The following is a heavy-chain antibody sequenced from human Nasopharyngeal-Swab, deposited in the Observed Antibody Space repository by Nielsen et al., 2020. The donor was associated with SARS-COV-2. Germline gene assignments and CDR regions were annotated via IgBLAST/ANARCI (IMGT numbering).Heavy chain of an antibody. D-gene: IGHD3-3*01. V-gene: IGHV1-18*01. J-gene: IGHJ4*02. CDR1: GYTFTSYG. CDR3: ARHYDFWSGYLPYYFDY. Sequence: ASVKVSCKASGYTFTSYGISWVRQAPGQGLEWMGRISAYNGNTNYAQKLQGRVTMTTDISTSTAYMELRSLRSDDTAVYYCARHYDFWSGYLPYYFDYWGQGTLVTVSS. CDR2: ISAYNGNT.